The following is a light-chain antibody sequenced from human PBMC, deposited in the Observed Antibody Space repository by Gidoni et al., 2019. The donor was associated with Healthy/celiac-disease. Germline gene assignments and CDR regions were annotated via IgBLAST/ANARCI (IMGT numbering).Light chain of an antibody. CDR1: QSVLYSSNNKNY. Sequence: IVMTQSPDSLAVSLGERATINCKSSQSVLYSSNNKNYLAWYQQKPGQPPKLLIYWASTRESGVPDRFSDSGSGTDFTLTISSLQAEDVAVYYCQQDYSTPPTFGQGTKVEIK. CDR2: WAS. CDR3: QQDYSTPPT. J-gene: IGKJ1*01. V-gene: IGKV4-1*01.